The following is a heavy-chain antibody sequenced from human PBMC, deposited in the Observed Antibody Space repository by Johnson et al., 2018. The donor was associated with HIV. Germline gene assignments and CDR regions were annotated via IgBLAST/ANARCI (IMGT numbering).Heavy chain of an antibody. J-gene: IGHJ3*02. Sequence: QVQLVESGGGVVQPGGSLRLSCAASGFTLSNYGMHWVRQAPGKGLEWVAVISYDGSNKYYADSVKGRFSISRDKSKNTLYLQMTSLRAEDTALDYCAKATSGGAAGRSDAFDIWGQGTMVTVSS. CDR1: GFTLSNYG. CDR3: AKATSGGAAGRSDAFDI. V-gene: IGHV3-30*19. CDR2: ISYDGSNK. D-gene: IGHD6-13*01.